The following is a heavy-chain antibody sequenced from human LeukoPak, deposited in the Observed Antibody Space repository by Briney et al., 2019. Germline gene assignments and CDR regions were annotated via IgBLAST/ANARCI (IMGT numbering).Heavy chain of an antibody. V-gene: IGHV1-24*01. CDR1: GYTLTELS. CDR3: ATAHGAAHGYFDY. CDR2: FDPEDGET. Sequence: ASVKVSCKVPGYTLTELSMHWVRQAPGKGLEWMGGFDPEDGETIYAQKFQGRVTMTEDTSTDTAYMELSSLRSEDTAVYYCATAHGAAHGYFDYWGQGTLVTVSS. J-gene: IGHJ4*02. D-gene: IGHD6-6*01.